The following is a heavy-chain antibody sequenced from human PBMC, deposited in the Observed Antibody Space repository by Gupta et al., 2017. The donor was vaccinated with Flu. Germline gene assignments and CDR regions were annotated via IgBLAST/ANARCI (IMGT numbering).Heavy chain of an antibody. Sequence: VQPAESGGGLVRPGGALKLPWATSGVTYSRYIRNWVRQETGKGLEWFSSITGSNGNKDYADSVKGRFTISRDNATNSLYLQMNSLRAEDTAVYYCARDRASGQQLVKPDYWGQGTLVTVSS. CDR2: ITGSNGNK. D-gene: IGHD6-13*01. J-gene: IGHJ4*02. CDR1: GVTYSRYI. V-gene: IGHV3-48*01. CDR3: ARDRASGQQLVKPDY.